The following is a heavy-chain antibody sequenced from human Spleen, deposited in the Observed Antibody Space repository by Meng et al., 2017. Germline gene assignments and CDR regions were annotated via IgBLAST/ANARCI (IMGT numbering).Heavy chain of an antibody. Sequence: ASVKVSCKASGYTFTGYYMHWVRQAPGQGLEWMGWINPNSGGTNYAQKFQGRVTMTRDTSISTAYMELSRLRSDDTAVYYYARPTLWFRAFDIWGQGTMVTVSS. J-gene: IGHJ3*02. D-gene: IGHD3-10*01. CDR3: ARPTLWFRAFDI. CDR2: INPNSGGT. V-gene: IGHV1-2*02. CDR1: GYTFTGYY.